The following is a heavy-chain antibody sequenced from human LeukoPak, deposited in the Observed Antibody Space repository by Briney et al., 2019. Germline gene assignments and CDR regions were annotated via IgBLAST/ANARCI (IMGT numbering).Heavy chain of an antibody. V-gene: IGHV6-1*01. D-gene: IGHD4-11*01. J-gene: IGHJ4*02. CDR1: GDSVSSNSVA. CDR3: ARDSRVSNSLPFDC. Sequence: SQTLSLTCAISGDSVSSNSVAWSRVRQSPSRGLEWLGRTYYRSKWYSDYADSVKSRITINPDTSKNQFSLHLDSVTPEDTAIYYCARDSRVSNSLPFDCWGQGTLVTVSS. CDR2: TYYRSKWYS.